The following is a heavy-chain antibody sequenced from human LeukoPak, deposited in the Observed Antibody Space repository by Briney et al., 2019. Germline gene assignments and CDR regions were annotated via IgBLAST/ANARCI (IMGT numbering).Heavy chain of an antibody. J-gene: IGHJ3*02. CDR1: GFTFSSCN. Sequence: GGSLRLSCAASGFTFSSCNMNWVRQAPGKGLEWVSSISSSSRYIYYADSVKGRFTISRDNAKNSLYLQMNSLRAEDTAVYYCAREGLIGDQSGLIDAFDIWGQGTMVTVSS. V-gene: IGHV3-21*04. CDR3: AREGLIGDQSGLIDAFDI. CDR2: ISSSSRYI. D-gene: IGHD3-22*01.